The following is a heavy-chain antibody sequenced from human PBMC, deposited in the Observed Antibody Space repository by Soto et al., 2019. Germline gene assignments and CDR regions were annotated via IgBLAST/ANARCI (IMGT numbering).Heavy chain of an antibody. D-gene: IGHD6-6*01. V-gene: IGHV5-51*01. Sequence: GESLKISCKGFGYSFTSYWIGWVRQMPGKGLEWMGIIYPGDSDTRYSPSFQGQVTISADKSMSTAYLQWSSLKASDTAMYYCASRSSSSFSYYYGMDVWGQGTTVTVSS. CDR2: IYPGDSDT. CDR3: ASRSSSSFSYYYGMDV. CDR1: GYSFTSYW. J-gene: IGHJ6*02.